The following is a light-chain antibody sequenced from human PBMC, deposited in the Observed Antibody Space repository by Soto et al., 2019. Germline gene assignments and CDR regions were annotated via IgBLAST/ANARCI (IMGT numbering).Light chain of an antibody. J-gene: IGLJ1*01. CDR1: SSDVGGYKY. CDR2: EVN. Sequence: QSALTQPPSASGSPGQSVTISCTGTSSDVGGYKYVSWYQQHPDKAPKLMIFEVNKRPSGVPDRFSGSKSGNTASLTVSGLRAEDEADYYCSSYAGINNLGVFGTGAKLTVL. CDR3: SSYAGINNLGV. V-gene: IGLV2-8*01.